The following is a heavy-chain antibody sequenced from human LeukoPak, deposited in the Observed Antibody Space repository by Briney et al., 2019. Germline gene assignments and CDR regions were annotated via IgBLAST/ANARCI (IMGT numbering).Heavy chain of an antibody. CDR2: IRSKSYGGST. V-gene: IGHV3-49*03. D-gene: IGHD3-22*01. CDR3: TRVPIRTVTWIVVLRGHDVFDI. CDR1: GFTFGDYA. J-gene: IGHJ3*02. Sequence: GRSLRLSCTASGFTFGDYAMSWFRQAPGKGPEWVGCIRSKSYGGSTEYAASVQGRFTISRDDSKSIAYLEMNSLETEDTAVYYCTRVPIRTVTWIVVLRGHDVFDIWGPGTLVTVSS.